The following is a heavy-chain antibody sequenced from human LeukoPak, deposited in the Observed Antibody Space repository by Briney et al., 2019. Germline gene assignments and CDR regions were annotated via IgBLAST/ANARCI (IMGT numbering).Heavy chain of an antibody. CDR1: GFTFSSYW. V-gene: IGHV3-7*01. Sequence: PGGSLRLSCAASGFTFSSYWMSWVRQAPGKGLEWVANIKHDGSEKYYVDSVKGRFTISRDNAEKSVYLQMNSLRAEDTAVYYCARVGSGSSWWGYFDYWGQGALVTVSS. CDR2: IKHDGSEK. CDR3: ARVGSGSSWWGYFDY. J-gene: IGHJ4*02. D-gene: IGHD6-13*01.